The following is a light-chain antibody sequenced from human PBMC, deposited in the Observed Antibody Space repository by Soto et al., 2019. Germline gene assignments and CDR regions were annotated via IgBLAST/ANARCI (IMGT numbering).Light chain of an antibody. CDR1: QSVSSY. J-gene: IGKJ2*01. V-gene: IGKV3-11*01. CDR2: DAS. Sequence: EIVLTQSPATLSLSPGERATLSCRASQSVSSYLAWYQQKPGQAPSLLIYDASNRATGIPARFSGSGSGTDFTLTISSLEPEDFAVYYCQQRSNWPRTSGQGTKLEIK. CDR3: QQRSNWPRT.